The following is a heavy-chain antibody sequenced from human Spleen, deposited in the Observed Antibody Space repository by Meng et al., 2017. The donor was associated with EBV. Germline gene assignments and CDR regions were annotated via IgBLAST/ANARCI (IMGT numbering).Heavy chain of an antibody. D-gene: IGHD2-15*01. Sequence: VYWGQSRVWVKKPGDQVKVSCKASGYTFSHYDFTWVLQASGKGLEWMGWMNPNSGNTGFARKFRGRVTVTKDSSISTAYMELSSLTSDDTAVYFCGRGIRNQLFSDYWGQGTLVTVPS. CDR2: MNPNSGNT. V-gene: IGHV1-8*01. J-gene: IGHJ4*02. CDR3: GRGIRNQLFSDY. CDR1: GYTFSHYD.